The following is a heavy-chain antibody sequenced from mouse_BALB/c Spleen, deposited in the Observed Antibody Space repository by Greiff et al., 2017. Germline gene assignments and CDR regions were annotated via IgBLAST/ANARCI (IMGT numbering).Heavy chain of an antibody. Sequence: QVQLKQSGAELVRPGTSVKVSCKASGYAFTNYLIEWVKQRPGQGLEWIGVINPGSGGTNYNEKFKGKATLTADKSSSTAYMQLSSLTSDDSAVYFCARENYSDAMDYWGQGTSVTVSS. CDR2: INPGSGGT. D-gene: IGHD1-1*02. V-gene: IGHV1-54*03. CDR1: GYAFTNYL. J-gene: IGHJ4*01. CDR3: ARENYSDAMDY.